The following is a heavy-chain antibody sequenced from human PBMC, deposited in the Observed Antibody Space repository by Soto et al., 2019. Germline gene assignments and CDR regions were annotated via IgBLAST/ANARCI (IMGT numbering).Heavy chain of an antibody. J-gene: IGHJ5*02. D-gene: IGHD2-8*01. CDR2: ISAYNGNT. V-gene: IGHV1-18*01. Sequence: ASVKVSCKASGYTFTSYGISWVRQAPGQGLEWMGWISAYNGNTNYAQKLQGRVTMTTDTSTSTAYMELRSLRSDDTAVYYCARVGLGAADVIMVYATRKNWFDPWGQGTLVTVSS. CDR1: GYTFTSYG. CDR3: ARVGLGAADVIMVYATRKNWFDP.